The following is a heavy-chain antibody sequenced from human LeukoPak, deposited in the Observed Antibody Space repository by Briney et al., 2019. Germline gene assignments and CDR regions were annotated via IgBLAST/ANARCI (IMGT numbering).Heavy chain of an antibody. CDR3: ARDPIYYDSSGYGEYFQH. CDR1: GYTFTSYG. CDR2: ISAYNGNT. Sequence: ASVKVSCKASGYTFTSYGISWVRQAPGQGLEWMGWISAYNGNTNYAQKLQGRVTMITDTSTSTAYMELRSLRSDDTAVYYCARDPIYYDSSGYGEYFQHWGQGTLVTVSS. V-gene: IGHV1-18*01. D-gene: IGHD3-22*01. J-gene: IGHJ1*01.